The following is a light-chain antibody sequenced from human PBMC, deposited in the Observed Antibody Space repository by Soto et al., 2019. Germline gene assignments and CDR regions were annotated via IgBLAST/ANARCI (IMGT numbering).Light chain of an antibody. J-gene: IGLJ1*01. V-gene: IGLV2-8*01. CDR1: SSDVGGYNY. CDR3: NSCAGSNNFPYV. CDR2: EVS. Sequence: QSALTQPPSASGSPGQSVTISCTGTSSDVGGYNYVSWYQQHPGKAPQLMIYEVSKRPSGVPDRFSGSKSGNTASLTVSGLQAEDEADYDCNSCAGSNNFPYVFGTGTKLTVL.